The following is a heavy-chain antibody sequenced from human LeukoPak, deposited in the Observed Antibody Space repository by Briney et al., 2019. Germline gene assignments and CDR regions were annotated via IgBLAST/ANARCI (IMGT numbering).Heavy chain of an antibody. CDR3: VQGGIVVGAPLEF. D-gene: IGHD1-26*01. V-gene: IGHV3-23*01. J-gene: IGHJ4*02. Sequence: AGGSLRLSCEASGFTFSSYGMSWVRQAPGKGLGWVSVITGSGGRTHYADSVMGRFTISRDSSNNTLYLLMSSLRAGDTAVYYCVQGGIVVGAPLEFWGQGALVIVSS. CDR2: ITGSGGRT. CDR1: GFTFSSYG.